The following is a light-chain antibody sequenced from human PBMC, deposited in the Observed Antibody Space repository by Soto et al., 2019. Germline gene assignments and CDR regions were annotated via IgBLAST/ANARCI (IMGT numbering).Light chain of an antibody. CDR1: SSNIGAGYD. V-gene: IGLV1-40*01. CDR2: GNS. Sequence: QSVLTQPPSVSGATGQRVTISCTGSSSNIGAGYDVHWYQQLPGTAPKLLIYGNSNRPSGVPDRFSGSKSGTSASLAITGLQAEDEVDYYCQSYDSSLSGYVFGTGTKLTVL. J-gene: IGLJ1*01. CDR3: QSYDSSLSGYV.